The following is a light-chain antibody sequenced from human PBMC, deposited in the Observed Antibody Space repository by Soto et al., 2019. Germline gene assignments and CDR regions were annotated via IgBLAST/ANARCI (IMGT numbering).Light chain of an antibody. CDR3: TSYTASSPF. Sequence: QSALTQPASVSGSPGQSITISCTGSDIGYYNYVSWYQQHPGKAPKLLIFDVSNRPSGVSNRFSGSKSGNTASLTISGLQAEDEADYYCTSYTASSPFFGGGTQLTVL. CDR1: SDIGYYNY. CDR2: DVS. J-gene: IGLJ2*01. V-gene: IGLV2-14*03.